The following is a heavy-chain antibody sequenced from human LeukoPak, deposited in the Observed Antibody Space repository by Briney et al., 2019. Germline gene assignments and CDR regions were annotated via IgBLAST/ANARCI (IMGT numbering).Heavy chain of an antibody. CDR3: AKLLADVTTFDY. CDR1: GFTFSRSW. J-gene: IGHJ4*02. CDR2: INQDGSVK. Sequence: PGESLRLSCAGSGFTFSRSWMTWVRQAPGKGLEWVASINQDGSVKHYMDSVKGRFTISRDNAENSLHLQMHSLRAEDTAVYYCAKLLADVTTFDYWGQGTLVTVSS. D-gene: IGHD4-11*01. V-gene: IGHV3-7*01.